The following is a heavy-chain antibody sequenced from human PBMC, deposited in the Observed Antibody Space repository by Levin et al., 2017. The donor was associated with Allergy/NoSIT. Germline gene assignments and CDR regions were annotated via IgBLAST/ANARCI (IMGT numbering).Heavy chain of an antibody. V-gene: IGHV1-69*06. D-gene: IGHD3-3*01. CDR1: GGTFSSYA. Sequence: ASVKVSCKASGGTFSSYAISWVRQAPGQGLEWMGGIIPIFGTANYAQKFQGRVTITADKSTSTAYMELSSLRSEDTAVYYCARGQRRDPTYYDFWSGPWLNYYYYMDVWGKGTTVTVSS. J-gene: IGHJ6*03. CDR3: ARGQRRDPTYYDFWSGPWLNYYYYMDV. CDR2: IIPIFGTA.